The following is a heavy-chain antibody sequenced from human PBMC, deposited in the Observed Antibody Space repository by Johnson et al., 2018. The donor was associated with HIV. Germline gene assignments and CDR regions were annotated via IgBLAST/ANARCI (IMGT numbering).Heavy chain of an antibody. CDR1: AFSFSNYS. CDR3: ASHRSIAADDAFDI. CDR2: ISFDGNNK. V-gene: IGHV3-30-3*01. Sequence: QVQLVESGGGVVQPGRSLRLSCAASAFSFSNYSMQWVRQAPGKGLEWVTLISFDGNNKYYAESVRGRFTISRDNAKNSLYLQMKSLRAEDTAWYYCASHRSIAADDAFDIWGQGTMVTVSS. D-gene: IGHD6-13*01. J-gene: IGHJ3*02.